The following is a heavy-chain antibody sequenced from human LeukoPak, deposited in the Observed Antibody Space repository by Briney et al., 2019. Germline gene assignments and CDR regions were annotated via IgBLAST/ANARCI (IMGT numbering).Heavy chain of an antibody. V-gene: IGHV5-51*01. CDR2: IYSGDSHT. CDR1: GYSFTYW. J-gene: IGHJ4*02. D-gene: IGHD5-18*01. Sequence: GESLKISCKGSGYSFTYWIGWVRQMPGKGLEWMGIIYSGDSHTKYSPTFQGRVTISADKSISTAYLQWSSLKASDTAMYYCARSYGYSFDYWGQGTLVTVSS. CDR3: ARSYGYSFDY.